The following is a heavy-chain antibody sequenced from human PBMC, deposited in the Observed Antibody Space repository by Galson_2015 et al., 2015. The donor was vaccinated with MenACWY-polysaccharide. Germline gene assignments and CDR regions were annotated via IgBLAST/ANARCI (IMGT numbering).Heavy chain of an antibody. V-gene: IGHV3-7*01. Sequence: SLRLSCAASGFTFRSHWMTWVRQAPGKGLEWVANIKQRGSEINYVDSVKGRFTISRDDAKNSLYLQMNSLRDEDTAVYYCAREASEGDGMDVWGQGTTVTVSS. CDR2: IKQRGSEI. J-gene: IGHJ6*02. CDR3: AREASEGDGMDV. CDR1: GFTFRSHW.